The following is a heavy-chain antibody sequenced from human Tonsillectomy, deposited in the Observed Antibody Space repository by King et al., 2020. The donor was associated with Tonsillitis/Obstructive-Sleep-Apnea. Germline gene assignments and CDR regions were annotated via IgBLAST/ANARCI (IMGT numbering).Heavy chain of an antibody. CDR2: ISYDGSNK. J-gene: IGHJ4*02. V-gene: IGHV3-30*04. CDR3: ARGRRGRSSSWYEDFDH. Sequence: VQLVESGGGVVQPGRSLRLSCAASGFTFSSYAMHWVRQAPGKGLEWVAIISYDGSNKYYADSVKGRFTISRDNSKNTLYLQMNSLRAEDTAVYYCARGRRGRSSSWYEDFDHWGQGTLDTVSS. D-gene: IGHD6-13*01. CDR1: GFTFSSYA.